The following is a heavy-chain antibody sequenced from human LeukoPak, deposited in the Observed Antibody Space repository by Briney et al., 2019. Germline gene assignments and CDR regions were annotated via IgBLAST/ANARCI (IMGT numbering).Heavy chain of an antibody. Sequence: SETLSLTCTVSGGSISNYYWNWIRQPPGKGLEWIGYIYYSGTTNYNPSLKSRVTISVDTSKNQFSLKLSSVTAADTAVYYCARGQDYMRWGQGTLVTVSS. J-gene: IGHJ4*02. D-gene: IGHD3-10*01. CDR2: IYYSGTT. CDR1: GGSISNYY. CDR3: ARGQDYMR. V-gene: IGHV4-59*01.